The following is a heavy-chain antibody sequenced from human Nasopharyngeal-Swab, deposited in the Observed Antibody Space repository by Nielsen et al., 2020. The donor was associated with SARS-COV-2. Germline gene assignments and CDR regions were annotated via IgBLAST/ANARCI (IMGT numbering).Heavy chain of an antibody. CDR1: GYTLTELS. V-gene: IGHV1-24*01. CDR3: ATEPAMVRGGWFDP. J-gene: IGHJ5*02. D-gene: IGHD3-10*01. Sequence: ASVKVSCKVSGYTLTELSMHWLRQAPGKGLEWMGGFDPEDGETIYAQKFQGRVTMTEDTSTDTAYMELSSLRSEDTAVYYCATEPAMVRGGWFDPWGQGTLVTVSS. CDR2: FDPEDGET.